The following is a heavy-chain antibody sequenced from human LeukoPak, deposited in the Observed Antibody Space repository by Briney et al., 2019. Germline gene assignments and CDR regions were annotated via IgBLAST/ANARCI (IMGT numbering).Heavy chain of an antibody. CDR3: ANRGTKWLPPPTDAFDV. V-gene: IGHV3-23*01. Sequence: PGGSLRLSCAASGFTFSNYAMTWVRQAPGKGLEWVSVISGSGSNTDYADSVKGRFTISRDNSKNTLYLQMNSLRADDTAIYYCANRGTKWLPPPTDAFDVWGQGTMVTVSS. D-gene: IGHD2-8*01. CDR1: GFTFSNYA. J-gene: IGHJ3*01. CDR2: ISGSGSNT.